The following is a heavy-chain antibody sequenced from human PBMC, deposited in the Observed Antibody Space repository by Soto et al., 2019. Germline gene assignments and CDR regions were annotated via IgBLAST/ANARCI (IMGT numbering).Heavy chain of an antibody. D-gene: IGHD6-6*01. CDR1: GFTFSSYA. CDR3: ASLSSSSDSFDYYYYGMDV. Sequence: GGSLRLSCAASGFTFSSYAMSWVRQAPGKGLEWVSAISGSGGSTYYADSVKGRFTISRHNSKNTLYLQMNSLRAEDTAVYYWASLSSSSDSFDYYYYGMDVWGQGTTVTVSS. J-gene: IGHJ6*02. V-gene: IGHV3-23*01. CDR2: ISGSGGST.